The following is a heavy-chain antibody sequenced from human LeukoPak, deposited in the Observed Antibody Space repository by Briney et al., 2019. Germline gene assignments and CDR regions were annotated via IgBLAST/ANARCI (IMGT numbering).Heavy chain of an antibody. CDR2: INPNSGGT. J-gene: IGHJ4*02. V-gene: IGHV1-2*02. CDR1: GYTFTGYY. D-gene: IGHD4-17*01. CDR3: AREGTDDYGDYDDY. Sequence: ASVKVSCKASGYTFTGYYMHWVRQAPGQGLEWMGWINPNSGGTNYAQKFQGRVTMTRDTSISTAYMELSRLRSDDTAVYYCAREGTDDYGDYDDYWGQGTLVTVSS.